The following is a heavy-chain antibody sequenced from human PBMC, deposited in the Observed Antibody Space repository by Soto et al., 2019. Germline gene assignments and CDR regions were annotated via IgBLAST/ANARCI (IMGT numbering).Heavy chain of an antibody. V-gene: IGHV1-46*01. CDR1: GYTFRTYY. J-gene: IGHJ4*02. CDR2: VNPNGGST. Sequence: GXSVKVSCKTSGYTFRTYYMHWGRQAPGQGLEWMGMVNPNGGSTIYAQKFRGRVTMTPDTSTSTVYMELSSLTSDDRAVYYCARALSGSYSHFDHWGQGTLVTVYS. CDR3: ARALSGSYSHFDH. D-gene: IGHD3-10*01.